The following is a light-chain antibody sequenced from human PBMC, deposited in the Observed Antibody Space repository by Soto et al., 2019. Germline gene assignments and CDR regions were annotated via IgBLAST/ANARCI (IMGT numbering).Light chain of an antibody. CDR3: QQYNSYSWT. Sequence: DIHLTQSPSLLSASVGDRVTITCRASQGISQYVAWYQQKPGKAPKLLIYAATVLQGGVPSRFSGSGSGTEFTLTISSLQPDDFATYYCQQYNSYSWTFGQGTKVDNK. CDR2: AAT. J-gene: IGKJ1*01. CDR1: QGISQY. V-gene: IGKV1-9*01.